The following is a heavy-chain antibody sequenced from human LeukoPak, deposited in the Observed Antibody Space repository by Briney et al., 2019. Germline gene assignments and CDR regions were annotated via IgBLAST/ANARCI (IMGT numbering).Heavy chain of an antibody. CDR3: ARVTVGATADYFDY. D-gene: IGHD1-26*01. Sequence: PGGSLRLSCAASGFTFSTYSMNWVRQAPGKGLEWLSYISSGSSTIYYADSVKDRFTISRDNARNSLYLQMNGLRAEDTAVYYCARVTVGATADYFDYWGQGTLVTVSS. CDR1: GFTFSTYS. CDR2: ISSGSSTI. J-gene: IGHJ4*02. V-gene: IGHV3-48*01.